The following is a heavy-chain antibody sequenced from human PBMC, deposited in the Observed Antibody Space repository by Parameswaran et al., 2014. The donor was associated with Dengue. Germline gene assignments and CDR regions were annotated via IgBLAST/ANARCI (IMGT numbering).Heavy chain of an antibody. CDR3: AKDQGYSGYDLYGAIHYYYGMDV. Sequence: RQPPGKGLEWVAVISYDGSNKYYADSVKGRFTISRDNSKNTLYLQMNSLRAEDTAVYYCAKDQGYSGYDLYGAIHYYYGMDVWGQGTTVTVSS. J-gene: IGHJ6*02. D-gene: IGHD5-12*01. V-gene: IGHV3-30*18. CDR2: ISYDGSNK.